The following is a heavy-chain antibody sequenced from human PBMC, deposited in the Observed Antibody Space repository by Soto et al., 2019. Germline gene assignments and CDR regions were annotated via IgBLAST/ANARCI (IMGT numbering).Heavy chain of an antibody. CDR1: GYTFTSYA. J-gene: IGHJ4*02. CDR2: INAGNGNT. V-gene: IGHV1-3*01. Sequence: ASVKVSFKASGYTFTSYAMHWLRQAPGQRLEWMGWINAGNGNTKYSQKFQGRVTITRDTSASTAYMELSSLRSEDTAVYYCARVSMVYGLDYWGQGTLVTVSS. D-gene: IGHD2-8*01. CDR3: ARVSMVYGLDY.